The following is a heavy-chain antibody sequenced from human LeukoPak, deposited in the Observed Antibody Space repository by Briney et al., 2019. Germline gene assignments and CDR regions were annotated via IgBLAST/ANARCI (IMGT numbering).Heavy chain of an antibody. J-gene: IGHJ2*01. V-gene: IGHV3-23*01. CDR1: GFTFSSYA. D-gene: IGHD3-10*02. CDR3: AKRPSGTTMLQNRYFDL. Sequence: GGSLRLSCAASGFTFSSYAMSWVRQAPGKGLEWVSAISGSGGSTYYADSVKGRFTISRDNSKNTLYLQMNSLRAEDTAVYYCAKRPSGTTMLQNRYFDLWGRGTLVTVSS. CDR2: ISGSGGST.